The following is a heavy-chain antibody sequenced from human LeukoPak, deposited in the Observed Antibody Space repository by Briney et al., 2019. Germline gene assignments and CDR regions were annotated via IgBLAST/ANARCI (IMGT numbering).Heavy chain of an antibody. CDR3: AKGGEDYYGSGSYYNYPDWFDP. V-gene: IGHV3-23*01. D-gene: IGHD3-10*01. Sequence: GGSLRLSCAASGFTFSSYAMSWVRQAPGKGLEWVSGISGSGGSTYYADSVKGRFTISRDNSKNTLYLQMNSLRAEDTAVYYCAKGGEDYYGSGSYYNYPDWFDPWGQGTLVTVSS. CDR1: GFTFSSYA. J-gene: IGHJ5*02. CDR2: ISGSGGST.